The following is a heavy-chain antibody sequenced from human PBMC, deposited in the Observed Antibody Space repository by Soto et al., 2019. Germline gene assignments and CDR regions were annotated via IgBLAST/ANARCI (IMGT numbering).Heavy chain of an antibody. J-gene: IGHJ4*02. CDR3: ARDDLVVPHRVIDY. Sequence: QVQLVESGGGVVQPGRSLRLSCAASGFTFSSYGMHWVRQAPGKGLEWVAVIWYDGSNKYYADSVKGRFTISRDNSKNTLYLQINSLTAEDTAVYYCARDDLVVPHRVIDYWGQGTLVTVSS. CDR1: GFTFSSYG. D-gene: IGHD2-2*01. V-gene: IGHV3-33*01. CDR2: IWYDGSNK.